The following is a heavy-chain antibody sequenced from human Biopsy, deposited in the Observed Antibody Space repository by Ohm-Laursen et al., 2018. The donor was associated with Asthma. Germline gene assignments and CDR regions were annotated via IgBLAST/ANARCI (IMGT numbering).Heavy chain of an antibody. J-gene: IGHJ3*02. V-gene: IGHV3-30*01. CDR1: GFSFSNFA. D-gene: IGHD1-1*01. CDR3: VRDGTDDAFDI. CDR2: ISKDASTQ. Sequence: SLRLSCTATGFSFSNFAIHWVRQAPGKGLEWVGVISKDASTQDYAGSVKGRFTMARDNSKNTLDLQMNSLREEDTAVYYCVRDGTDDAFDIWGQGTVVSVSS.